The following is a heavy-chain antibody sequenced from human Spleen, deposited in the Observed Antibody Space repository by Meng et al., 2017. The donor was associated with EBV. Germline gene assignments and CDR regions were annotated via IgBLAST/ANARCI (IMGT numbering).Heavy chain of an antibody. D-gene: IGHD6-6*01. CDR3: SRDLVGSDDY. Sequence: DAELVLSGGVFVQSGWSPRLSCSASGFSFSNNSMSWVRQVPGKGLVWVSRINEDGATTTYTDSVKGRFTISRDNAKNTLYLQMNSLRAEDTAVDYCSRDLVGSDDYWGQGTLVTVSS. CDR1: GFSFSNNS. J-gene: IGHJ4*02. V-gene: IGHV3-74*01. CDR2: INEDGATT.